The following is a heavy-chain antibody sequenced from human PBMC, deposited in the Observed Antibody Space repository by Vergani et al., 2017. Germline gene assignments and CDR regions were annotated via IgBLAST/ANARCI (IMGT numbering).Heavy chain of an antibody. J-gene: IGHJ3*02. CDR2: ISYDGSNK. CDR1: GFTFSSYG. Sequence: VQLVESGGGLVKPGGSLRLSCAASGFTFSSYGMHWVRQAPGKGLGWVAVISYDGSNKYYADSVKGRFTISRDNSKNTLYLQMNSLRAEDTAVYYCAKSPGVDGPSTDAFDIWGQGTTVTVS. V-gene: IGHV3-30*18. D-gene: IGHD5-24*01. CDR3: AKSPGVDGPSTDAFDI.